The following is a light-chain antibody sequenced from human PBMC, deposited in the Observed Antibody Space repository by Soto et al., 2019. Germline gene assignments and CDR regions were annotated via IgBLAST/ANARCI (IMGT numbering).Light chain of an antibody. CDR3: LSADSSDAWV. CDR2: EDS. J-gene: IGLJ3*02. Sequence: SSELTQPPSVSVSLGQMAKITCSGEALPKKYAYWYQQKPGQLPLLVIYEDSERPSGIPERFSGSSSGTVVTLTVSGVQAEDEADYYCLSADSSDAWVFGGGTKLTVL. CDR1: ALPKKY. V-gene: IGLV3-16*01.